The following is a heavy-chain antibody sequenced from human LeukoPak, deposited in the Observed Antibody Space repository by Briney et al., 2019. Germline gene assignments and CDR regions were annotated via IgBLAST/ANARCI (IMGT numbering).Heavy chain of an antibody. CDR3: ARGEGTMVRGVMAWFDY. CDR2: IYPGDSDT. J-gene: IGHJ4*02. Sequence: GESLKISCKGSGYNFTSYWIGWVRQMPGKGLEWMGIIYPGDSDTRYSPSFQGQVTISADKSISTAYLQWSSLKASDTAMYYCARGEGTMVRGVMAWFDYWGQGTLVTVSS. CDR1: GYNFTSYW. D-gene: IGHD3-10*01. V-gene: IGHV5-51*01.